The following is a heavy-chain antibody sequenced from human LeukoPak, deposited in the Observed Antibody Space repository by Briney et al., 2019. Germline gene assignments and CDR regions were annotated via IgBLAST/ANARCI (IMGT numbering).Heavy chain of an antibody. CDR3: AKCDSSSLYYYYGMDV. Sequence: GGSLRLSCAASGFTFSSYAMSWARRAPGKGLEWVSAISGSGGSTYYADSVKGRFTISRDNSKNTLYLQMNSLRAEDTAVYYCAKCDSSSLYYYYGMDVWGQGTMVTVSS. V-gene: IGHV3-23*01. CDR2: ISGSGGST. J-gene: IGHJ6*02. CDR1: GFTFSSYA. D-gene: IGHD6-6*01.